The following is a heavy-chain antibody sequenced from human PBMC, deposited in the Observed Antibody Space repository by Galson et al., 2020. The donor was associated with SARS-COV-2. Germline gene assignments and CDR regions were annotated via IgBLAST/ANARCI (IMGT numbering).Heavy chain of an antibody. D-gene: IGHD1-20*01. Sequence: SQTLSLTCAISGDSPSSNSASWNWTRQSPSRGLEWPARTFYRAKSYDEYAPSVKSRLTIKPDTSKNQVSLHLNSVTPEDTAVYYCARDTYKSWYFGLWGRGILVTVSS. CDR3: ARDTYKSWYFGL. V-gene: IGHV6-1*01. CDR1: GDSPSSNSAS. J-gene: IGHJ2*01. CDR2: TFYRAKSYD.